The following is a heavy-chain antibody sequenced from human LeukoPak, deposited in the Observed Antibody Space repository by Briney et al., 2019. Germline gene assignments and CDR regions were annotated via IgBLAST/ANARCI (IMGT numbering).Heavy chain of an antibody. J-gene: IGHJ3*02. Sequence: ASVKVSCKASGYTLTGYYMHWVRQAPGQGLEWMGWINPNSGGTKYAQKFQGRVTMTRDTSISTAYMELSRLRSDDTAVYNCARDLGGWYAFDIWGQGTMVTVSS. CDR3: ARDLGGWYAFDI. V-gene: IGHV1-2*02. D-gene: IGHD6-19*01. CDR2: INPNSGGT. CDR1: GYTLTGYY.